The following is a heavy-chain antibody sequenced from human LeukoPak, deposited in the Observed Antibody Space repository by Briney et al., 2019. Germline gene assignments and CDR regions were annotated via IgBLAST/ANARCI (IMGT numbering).Heavy chain of an antibody. V-gene: IGHV3-23*01. Sequence: GGSLRLSCAASGFSFSSSAMSWVRQAPGKGLEWVSGISATGTNSYFADSVRGRFTISRDKSKNTLFLQMDSLRAEDTAVYYCAKGGYYCGLDILVNDPHRWFDPWGQGTLVTVSS. J-gene: IGHJ5*02. D-gene: IGHD3-10*01. CDR3: AKGGYYCGLDILVNDPHRWFDP. CDR1: GFSFSSSA. CDR2: ISATGTNS.